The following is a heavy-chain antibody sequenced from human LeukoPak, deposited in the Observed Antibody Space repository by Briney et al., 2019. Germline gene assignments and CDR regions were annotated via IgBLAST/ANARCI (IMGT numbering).Heavy chain of an antibody. CDR2: IYYSGST. Sequence: SETLSLTCTVSGGSISSYYWSWIRQPPGKGLEWIGSIYYSGSTYYNPSLKSRVTISVDTSKNQFSLKLSSVTAADTAVYYCARLFWYSGSYFGVWWFDPWGQGTLVTVSS. V-gene: IGHV4-59*12. CDR1: GGSISSYY. J-gene: IGHJ5*02. D-gene: IGHD1-26*01. CDR3: ARLFWYSGSYFGVWWFDP.